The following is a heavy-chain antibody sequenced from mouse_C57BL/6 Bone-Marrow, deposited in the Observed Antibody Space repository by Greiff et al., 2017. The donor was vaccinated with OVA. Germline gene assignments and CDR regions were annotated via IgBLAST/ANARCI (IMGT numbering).Heavy chain of an antibody. CDR3: ARLGLGSY. D-gene: IGHD3-3*01. CDR2: IYPGDGDT. CDR1: GYAFSSSW. Sequence: VQLQQSGPELVKPGASVKISCKASGYAFSSSWMNWVKQRPGKGLEWIGRIYPGDGDTNYNGKFKGKATLTADKSSSTAYMQLSSLTSEDSAVYFCARLGLGSYWGQGTTLTVSS. V-gene: IGHV1-82*01. J-gene: IGHJ2*01.